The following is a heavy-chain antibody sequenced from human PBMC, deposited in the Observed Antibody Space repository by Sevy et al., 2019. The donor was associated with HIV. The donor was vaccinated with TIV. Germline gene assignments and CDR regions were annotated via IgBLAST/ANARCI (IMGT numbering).Heavy chain of an antibody. CDR3: ARADAFDI. V-gene: IGHV3-33*01. CDR1: GFTFSSYG. J-gene: IGHJ3*02. CDR2: IWYDGSNK. Sequence: GGSLRLSCAASGFTFSSYGMHWVRQAPGKGLEWVAVIWYDGSNKYYADSVKGRFTISRDNAKNSLYLQMNSLRAEDTAVYYCARADAFDIWGQGTMVTVSS.